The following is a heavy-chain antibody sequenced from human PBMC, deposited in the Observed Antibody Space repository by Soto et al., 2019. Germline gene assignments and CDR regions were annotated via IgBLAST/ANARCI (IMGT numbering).Heavy chain of an antibody. CDR2: INAGNGNT. J-gene: IGHJ4*02. D-gene: IGHD5-18*01. Sequence: KRAGASVKVSCKASGYTFTSYAMHWVRQAPGQRLEWMGWINAGNGNTKYSQKFQGRVTITRDTSASTAYMELSSLRSEDTAVYYCARVVNSYDNFDYWGQGTLVTVSS. CDR3: ARVVNSYDNFDY. CDR1: GYTFTSYA. V-gene: IGHV1-3*01.